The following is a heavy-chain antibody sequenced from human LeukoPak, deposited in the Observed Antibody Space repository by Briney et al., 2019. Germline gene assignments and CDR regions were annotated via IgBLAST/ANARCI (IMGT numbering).Heavy chain of an antibody. CDR2: ISRSGDTT. CDR1: GFTFSNYA. CDR3: ARLVPPTTYYYSGMDV. D-gene: IGHD1-26*01. Sequence: GGSLRLSCEASGFTFSNYAMSWVRQAPGKWLEWVSSISRSGDTTYYADSVKGRLTISRDNSKNTLYLQMSSLGAEDTAVYYCARLVPPTTYYYSGMDVWGQGTTVTVSS. V-gene: IGHV3-23*01. J-gene: IGHJ6*02.